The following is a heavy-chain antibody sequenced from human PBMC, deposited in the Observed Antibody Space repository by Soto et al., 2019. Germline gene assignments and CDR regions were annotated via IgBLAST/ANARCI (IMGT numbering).Heavy chain of an antibody. CDR1: GGTFSSYA. V-gene: IGHV1-69*12. D-gene: IGHD6-19*01. J-gene: IGHJ5*02. Sequence: QVQLVQSGAEVKKPGSSVKVSCKASGGTFSSYAISWVRQAPGQGLEWMGGIIPIFGTANYEQKFRGRVTRSADEANSTAYRERSSLRSEDTAVYYCAGAEGISGWSEVNWFDPWGQGTLVTVSS. CDR3: AGAEGISGWSEVNWFDP. CDR2: IIPIFGTA.